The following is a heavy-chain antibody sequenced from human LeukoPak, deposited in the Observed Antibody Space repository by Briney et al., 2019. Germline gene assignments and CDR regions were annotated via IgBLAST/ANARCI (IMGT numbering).Heavy chain of an antibody. V-gene: IGHV4-34*01. D-gene: IGHD3-10*01. CDR3: ARAKGMVRGVIDY. J-gene: IGHJ4*02. Sequence: SETLSLTCAVYGGSFSGYYWSWIRQPPGKGLEWIGEINHSGSTNYNPSLTSRVTISVDTSKNQCSLTLRSVTAADTAVYYCARAKGMVRGVIDYWGQGTLVTVSS. CDR1: GGSFSGYY. CDR2: INHSGST.